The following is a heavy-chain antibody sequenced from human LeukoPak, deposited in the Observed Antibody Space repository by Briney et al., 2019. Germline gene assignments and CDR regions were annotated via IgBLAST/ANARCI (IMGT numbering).Heavy chain of an antibody. Sequence: PSETLSLTCGVYGGSFSGYFWSWICQPPGKGLEWIGEINHSGSTDYNPSLKSRVTISVDKSKNQFSLKLSSVTAADTAVYYCARVGTAMEGYYYYMDVWGKGTTVTVSS. J-gene: IGHJ6*03. CDR2: INHSGST. CDR3: ARVGTAMEGYYYYMDV. CDR1: GGSFSGYF. D-gene: IGHD5-18*01. V-gene: IGHV4-34*01.